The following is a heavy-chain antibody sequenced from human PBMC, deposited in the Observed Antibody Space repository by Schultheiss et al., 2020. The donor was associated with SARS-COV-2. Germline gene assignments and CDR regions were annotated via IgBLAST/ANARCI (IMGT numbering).Heavy chain of an antibody. CDR2: ISAYNGNT. D-gene: IGHD3-22*01. Sequence: ASVKVSCKASGYTFTGYYMHWVRQAPGQGLEWMGWISAYNGNTNYAQKLQGRVTMTRNTSISTAYMELSSLRSEDTAVYYCARLIVVAETYYYYGMDVWGQGTTVTVSS. CDR3: ARLIVVAETYYYYGMDV. V-gene: IGHV1-2*02. CDR1: GYTFTGYY. J-gene: IGHJ6*02.